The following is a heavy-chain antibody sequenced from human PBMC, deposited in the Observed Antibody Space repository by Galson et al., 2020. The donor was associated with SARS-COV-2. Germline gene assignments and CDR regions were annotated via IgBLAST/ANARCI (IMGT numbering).Heavy chain of an antibody. CDR3: STITGTGYFFDY. Sequence: SETLSLTCAVYGGSFNNYYFAWIRQPPGKGLEWIGDINHGGGTNYNPSLKSRVTISLDTSKNHFSLNLNSVTAADRAVYYCSTITGTGYFFDYWGQGTPVTVSS. V-gene: IGHV4-34*01. CDR2: INHGGGT. J-gene: IGHJ4*02. D-gene: IGHD1-20*01. CDR1: GGSFNNYY.